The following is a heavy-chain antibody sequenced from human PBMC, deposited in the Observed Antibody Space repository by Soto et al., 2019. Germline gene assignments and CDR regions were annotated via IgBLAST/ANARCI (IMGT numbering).Heavy chain of an antibody. D-gene: IGHD6-13*01. Sequence: SETLSLTCAVYGGSFSGYYWTWIRQPPGTGLEWIGEINHSGSTNYNPSLKSRVTISVDTSKNQFSLKLTSVTAADTAVYFCARRPLAYFDYWGRGIQVTVSS. CDR2: INHSGST. V-gene: IGHV4-34*01. CDR1: GGSFSGYY. J-gene: IGHJ4*02. CDR3: ARRPLAYFDY.